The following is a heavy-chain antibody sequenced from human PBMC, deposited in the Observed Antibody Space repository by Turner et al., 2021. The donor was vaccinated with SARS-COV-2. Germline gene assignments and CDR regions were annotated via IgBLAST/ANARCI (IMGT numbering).Heavy chain of an antibody. D-gene: IGHD5-18*01. Sequence: QLQLQESGPGLVKPSETLSLTCTVSGGSISSSTYYWGWIRQPPGKGLEWIGSIYYSGITYYNPSLKSRVTISVDTSKNQFSLKLSSVTAADTAVYYCARLMDTAMDYYGMDVWGQGTTVTVPS. J-gene: IGHJ6*02. CDR1: GGSISSSTYY. CDR2: IYYSGIT. V-gene: IGHV4-39*01. CDR3: ARLMDTAMDYYGMDV.